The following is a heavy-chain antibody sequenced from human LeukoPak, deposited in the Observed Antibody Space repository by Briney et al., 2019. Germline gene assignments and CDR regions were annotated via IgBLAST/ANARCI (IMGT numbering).Heavy chain of an antibody. D-gene: IGHD6-25*01. CDR2: INPSGGST. CDR3: ARDRRAYSNGFNWFDP. Sequence: ASVKVSCKASGYTFTSYYMHWVRQAPGQGLEWMGIINPSGGSTSYAQKFQGRVTMTRDTSTSTVYMELSSLRSEDTAVYYCARDRRAYSNGFNWFDPWGQGTLVTVSS. J-gene: IGHJ5*02. V-gene: IGHV1-46*01. CDR1: GYTFTSYY.